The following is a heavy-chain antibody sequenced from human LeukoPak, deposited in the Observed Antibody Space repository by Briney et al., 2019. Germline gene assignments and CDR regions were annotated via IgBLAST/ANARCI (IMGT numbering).Heavy chain of an antibody. V-gene: IGHV4-39*07. CDR2: VYYSGST. CDR3: ARVYGDYHWYFNL. D-gene: IGHD4-17*01. CDR1: GGSISSSTYY. J-gene: IGHJ2*01. Sequence: PSETLSLTCTVSGGSISSSTYYWGWIRQHQGKGLEWIGSVYYSGSTYYNPSLKSRITISIDTSKNQFSLKLSSVTAADTAVYYCARVYGDYHWYFNLWGRGTLVTVSS.